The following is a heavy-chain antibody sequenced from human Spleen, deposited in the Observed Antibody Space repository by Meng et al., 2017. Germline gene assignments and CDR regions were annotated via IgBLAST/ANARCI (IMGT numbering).Heavy chain of an antibody. CDR1: GYSISSGYY. J-gene: IGHJ4*02. V-gene: IGHV4-38-2*02. D-gene: IGHD5-12*01. CDR3: ASVIVGTIEGNYYFDY. CDR2: IYHNGDA. Sequence: SETLSLTCTVSGYSISSGYYWGWIRQPPGKGLEWIGSIYHNGDAYYNPSLKSRVTVSVDTSKNQFSLKLRSVAAADTAVYYCASVIVGTIEGNYYFDYWGQGTLVTVSS.